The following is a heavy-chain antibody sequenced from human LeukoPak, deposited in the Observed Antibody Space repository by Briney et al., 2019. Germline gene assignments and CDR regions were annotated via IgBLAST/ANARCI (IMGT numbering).Heavy chain of an antibody. D-gene: IGHD6-13*01. CDR3: ARELSSSWFPDGAFDI. CDR1: GDSVSSNSAA. Sequence: SQTLSLTCAISGDSVSSNSAAWNWITQSPSRGLEWLGRTYYRSKWYNDYAVSVKSRITINPDTSKNQFSLQLNSVTPEDTAVYYCARELSSSWFPDGAFDIWGQGTMVTVSS. J-gene: IGHJ3*02. CDR2: TYYRSKWYN. V-gene: IGHV6-1*01.